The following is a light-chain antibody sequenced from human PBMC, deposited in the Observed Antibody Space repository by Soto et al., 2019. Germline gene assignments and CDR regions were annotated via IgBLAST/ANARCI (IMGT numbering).Light chain of an antibody. V-gene: IGKV3-15*01. J-gene: IGKJ1*01. CDR3: QHFGDSVWT. CDR1: QSVGST. CDR2: DTS. Sequence: ERVLTQSPASLSVSPGERATLSCWSSQSVGSTLNWYQQRPGQAPRLLIYDTSIRATGIPARFSGSGSGTEFTLTISRLEPEDFAVYYCQHFGDSVWTFGQGTKVDIK.